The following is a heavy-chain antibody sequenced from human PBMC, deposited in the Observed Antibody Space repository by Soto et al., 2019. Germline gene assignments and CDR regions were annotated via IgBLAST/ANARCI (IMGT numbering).Heavy chain of an antibody. CDR3: ARGVRIAAPRVFNWFDP. CDR2: INHSGST. Sequence: SETLSLTCAVYGGSFSGYYWSWIRQPPGKGLEWIGEINHSGSTNYNPSLKSRVTISVDTSKNQFSLKLSSVTAADTAVYYCARGVRIAAPRVFNWFDPWGGGTLVTVPS. V-gene: IGHV4-34*01. CDR1: GGSFSGYY. D-gene: IGHD6-6*01. J-gene: IGHJ5*02.